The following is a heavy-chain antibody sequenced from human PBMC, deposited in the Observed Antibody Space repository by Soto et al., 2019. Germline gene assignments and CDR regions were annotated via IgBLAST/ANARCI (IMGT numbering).Heavy chain of an antibody. D-gene: IGHD1-26*01. CDR1: GGSISSSNW. CDR2: IYHSGST. Sequence: SETLSLTCAVSGGSISSSNWWSWVRQPPGKGLEWIGEIYHSGSTYYNPSLKSRVTISVDKSKNQFSLKLSSVTAADTAVYYCARVRGSYYYGMDVWGQGTTVTV. J-gene: IGHJ6*02. CDR3: ARVRGSYYYGMDV. V-gene: IGHV4-4*02.